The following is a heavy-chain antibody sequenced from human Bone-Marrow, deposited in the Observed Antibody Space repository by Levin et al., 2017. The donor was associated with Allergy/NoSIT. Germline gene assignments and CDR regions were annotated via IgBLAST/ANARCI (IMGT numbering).Heavy chain of an antibody. Sequence: SCAASGFTFSSYGMHWVRQAPGKGLEWVAVISYDGSNKYYADSVKGRFTISRDNSKNTLYLQMNSLRAEDTAVYYCAKDSPRDVPAAIRGFLSSNYYYYGMDVWGQGTTVTVSS. D-gene: IGHD2-2*02. CDR2: ISYDGSNK. V-gene: IGHV3-30*18. CDR1: GFTFSSYG. CDR3: AKDSPRDVPAAIRGFLSSNYYYYGMDV. J-gene: IGHJ6*02.